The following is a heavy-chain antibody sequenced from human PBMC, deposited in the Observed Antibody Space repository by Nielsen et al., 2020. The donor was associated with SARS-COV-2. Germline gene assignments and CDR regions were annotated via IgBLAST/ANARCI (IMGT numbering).Heavy chain of an antibody. J-gene: IGHJ5*02. D-gene: IGHD4-17*01. CDR2: ISSNGGST. CDR3: VKPPADYGDPTLAWFDP. V-gene: IGHV3-64D*09. CDR1: GFTFSSYA. Sequence: GESLKISCSASGFTFSSYAMRWVRQAPGKGLEYVSAISSNGGSTYYADSVKGRFTISRDNSKNTLYLQMSSLRAEDTAVYYCVKPPADYGDPTLAWFDPWGQGTLVTVSS.